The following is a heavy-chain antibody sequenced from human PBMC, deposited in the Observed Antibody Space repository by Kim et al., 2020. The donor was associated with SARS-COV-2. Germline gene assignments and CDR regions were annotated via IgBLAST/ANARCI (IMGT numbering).Heavy chain of an antibody. J-gene: IGHJ4*02. V-gene: IGHV3-33*06. CDR3: AKSLWFGELIQGFDY. Sequence: DSVKGRFTISRDNSKNTLYLQMNSLRAEDTAVYYCAKSLWFGELIQGFDYWGQGTLVTVSS. D-gene: IGHD3-10*01.